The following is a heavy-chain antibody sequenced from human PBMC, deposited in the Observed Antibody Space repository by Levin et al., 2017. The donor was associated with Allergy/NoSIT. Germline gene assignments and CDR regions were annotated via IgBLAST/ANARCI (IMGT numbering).Heavy chain of an antibody. Sequence: GGSLRLSCAASGFTFSSYAMSWVRQAPGKGLEWVSAISGSGGSTYYADSVKGRFTISRDNSKNTLYLQMNSLRAEDTAVYYCGCFDDFWSGYPKSCDYWGQGTLVTVSS. CDR2: ISGSGGST. J-gene: IGHJ4*02. CDR3: GCFDDFWSGYPKSCDY. CDR1: GFTFSSYA. D-gene: IGHD3-3*01. V-gene: IGHV3-23*01.